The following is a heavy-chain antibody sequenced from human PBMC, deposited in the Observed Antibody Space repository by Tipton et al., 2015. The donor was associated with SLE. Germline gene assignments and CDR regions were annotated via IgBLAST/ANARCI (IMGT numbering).Heavy chain of an antibody. CDR2: IYDTGTT. D-gene: IGHD3-10*01. V-gene: IGHV4-39*07. J-gene: IGHJ4*01. Sequence: GSLRLSCTVSGGSISSSSYYWGWIRQPPGKGLEWIANIYDTGTTYYNPSLKSRVTISVDMSKNQFSLRLNSVTAADTALYYCASGNGSGSFYAYWGQGTLVTVSS. CDR3: ASGNGSGSFYAY. CDR1: GGSISSSSYY.